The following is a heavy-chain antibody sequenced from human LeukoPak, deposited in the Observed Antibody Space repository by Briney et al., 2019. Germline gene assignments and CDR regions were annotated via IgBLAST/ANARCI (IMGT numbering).Heavy chain of an antibody. Sequence: VASVKLSFKASVYIFNIYGITWVRQGPGQGLEWMGWIRSYNGDTTYAQKFQGTATMTTDTSTTTAYMELRSLRSDDTAIYYCARYFYDDSGFPNYSFAYWGLGTLVTVSS. V-gene: IGHV1-18*01. CDR1: VYIFNIYG. D-gene: IGHD3-22*01. CDR3: ARYFYDDSGFPNYSFAY. J-gene: IGHJ4*02. CDR2: IRSYNGDT.